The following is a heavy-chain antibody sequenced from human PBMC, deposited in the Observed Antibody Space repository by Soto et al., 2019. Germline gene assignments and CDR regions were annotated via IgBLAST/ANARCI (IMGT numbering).Heavy chain of an antibody. J-gene: IGHJ4*02. V-gene: IGHV3-33*01. D-gene: IGHD3-3*01. CDR1: GFTLSSYG. CDR2: IWHDGGNK. CDR3: ARDGDVNTGFGKDY. Sequence: GRCMRLSCAASGFTLSSYGMHWVRQAPGKGLEWVAFIWHDGGNKFYAESVKGRFTISRDNSKNTLYLQMTSVSADDTAMYYCARDGDVNTGFGKDYWGQGTLVTVSS.